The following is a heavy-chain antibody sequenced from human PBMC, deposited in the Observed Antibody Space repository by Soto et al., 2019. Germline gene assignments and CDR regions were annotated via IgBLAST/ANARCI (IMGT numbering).Heavy chain of an antibody. CDR2: IWYDGRNK. V-gene: IGHV3-33*01. J-gene: IGHJ5*02. D-gene: IGHD4-17*01. Sequence: QVQLVESGGVVVQPGRSLRLSCAASGFTFSSYGMHWVRQAPGKGLEWVAVIWYDGRNKYYADSVKGRFTISRDNSKKTLYLQMNSLRAEDTDVYYCARDRPVTSWGQGTLVTVSS. CDR3: ARDRPVTS. CDR1: GFTFSSYG.